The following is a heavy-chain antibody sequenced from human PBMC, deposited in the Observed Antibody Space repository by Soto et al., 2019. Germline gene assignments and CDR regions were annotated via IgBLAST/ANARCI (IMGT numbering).Heavy chain of an antibody. Sequence: ASVKVSCKASGYTFPNYGITWVRQAPGQGLEWMGWISAHKTNIKYAQKFQGRVTLTTDTSTSTAYMELRSLGSDDTAIYYCARDLDGSGAYYTDFWGQGTLVTVSS. CDR1: GYTFPNYG. CDR2: ISAHKTNI. J-gene: IGHJ4*02. V-gene: IGHV1-18*01. D-gene: IGHD3-10*01. CDR3: ARDLDGSGAYYTDF.